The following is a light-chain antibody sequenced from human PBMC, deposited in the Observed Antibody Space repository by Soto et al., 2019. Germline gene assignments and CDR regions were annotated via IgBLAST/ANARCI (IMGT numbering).Light chain of an antibody. CDR1: QGISNY. CDR3: QKYNSGGPLT. CDR2: AAS. Sequence: DIQMTHSPSSLSTSVGDRVTITFRASQGISNYLAWYQQKPGKVPKLLIYAASTLQSGVPSRFSGSGSGTDFTLTISSLQPDDVATYYCQKYNSGGPLTFGGGTKVDIK. J-gene: IGKJ4*01. V-gene: IGKV1-27*01.